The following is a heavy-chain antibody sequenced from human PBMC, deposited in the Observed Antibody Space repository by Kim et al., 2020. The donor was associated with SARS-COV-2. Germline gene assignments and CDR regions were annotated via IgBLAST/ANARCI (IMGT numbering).Heavy chain of an antibody. J-gene: IGHJ1*01. CDR2: IIPIFGTA. CDR3: AREIGGGVIAEVGYFQH. V-gene: IGHV1-69*13. D-gene: IGHD6-13*01. Sequence: SVKVSCKASGGTFSSYAISWVRQAPGQGLEWMGGIIPIFGTANYAQKFQGRVTITADESTSTAYMELSSLRSEDTAVYYCAREIGGGVIAEVGYFQHWGQGTLVTVSS. CDR1: GGTFSSYA.